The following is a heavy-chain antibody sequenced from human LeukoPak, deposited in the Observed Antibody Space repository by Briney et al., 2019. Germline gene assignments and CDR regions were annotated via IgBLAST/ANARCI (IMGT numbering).Heavy chain of an antibody. CDR1: GYSISSGYY. V-gene: IGHV4-38-2*02. J-gene: IGHJ3*02. D-gene: IGHD2-2*01. Sequence: SETLSLTCSVAGYSISSGYYWGWIRQPPGKGLEWIGSIYHSGSTYYNPSLKSRVTISVDTSKNYFSLKVNSVTAADTAVYYCARDLPAIVVVPAATPLGAFDIWGQGTMVTVSS. CDR2: IYHSGST. CDR3: ARDLPAIVVVPAATPLGAFDI.